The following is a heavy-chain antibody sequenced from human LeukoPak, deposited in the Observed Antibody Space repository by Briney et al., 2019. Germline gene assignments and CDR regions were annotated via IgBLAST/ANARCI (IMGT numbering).Heavy chain of an antibody. Sequence: GGSLRLSCAASGFTFSSYAMHWVRQAPGKGLEWVALIWYDGSNTYYTDSVRGRFTISRDNSKSTLYLQMNSLRAEDTAIYYCAGDRKSGNFLGEFDHWGLGTLVTVSS. CDR3: AGDRKSGNFLGEFDH. J-gene: IGHJ5*02. CDR1: GFTFSSYA. D-gene: IGHD1-26*01. V-gene: IGHV3-33*08. CDR2: IWYDGSNT.